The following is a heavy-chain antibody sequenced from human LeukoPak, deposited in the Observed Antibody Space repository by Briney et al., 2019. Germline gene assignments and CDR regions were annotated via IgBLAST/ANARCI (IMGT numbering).Heavy chain of an antibody. CDR1: GGSMSVTNYY. J-gene: IGHJ5*02. CDR2: IYYSGTT. D-gene: IGHD7-27*01. CDR3: ARHFWGSGNWFDP. Sequence: SETLSLTCSVSGGSMSVTNYYWGWIRQPPGKGLEWVGSIYYSGTTYYNLSLKSRVTISVDTPKNQSSLELISVTAADTAVYYCARHFWGSGNWFDPWGQGILVTVSS. V-gene: IGHV4-39*01.